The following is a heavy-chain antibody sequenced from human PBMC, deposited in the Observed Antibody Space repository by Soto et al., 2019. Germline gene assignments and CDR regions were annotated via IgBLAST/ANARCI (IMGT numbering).Heavy chain of an antibody. CDR3: ARGVIAAAGTRYYFDY. Sequence: QVQLQQWGAGLLKPSETLSLTCAVYGGSFSGYYWSWIRQPPGKGLEWIGEINHSGSTNYNPSLKSRVTISVDTSKNQFSLKLSSVTDADTAVYYCARGVIAAAGTRYYFDYWGQGTLVTVSS. D-gene: IGHD6-13*01. V-gene: IGHV4-34*01. J-gene: IGHJ4*02. CDR1: GGSFSGYY. CDR2: INHSGST.